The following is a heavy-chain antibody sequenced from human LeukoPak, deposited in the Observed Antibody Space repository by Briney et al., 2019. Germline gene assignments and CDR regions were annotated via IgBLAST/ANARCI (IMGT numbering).Heavy chain of an antibody. CDR3: ARTFYDYVWGSYRSNYWYFDL. V-gene: IGHV3-72*01. J-gene: IGHJ2*01. CDR2: TRNKANSYTT. Sequence: GGSLRLSCAASGFTFSDHYMDWVRQAPGKGREWVGRTRNKANSYTTEYAASVKGRFTISRDDSKNSLYLQMNSLKTEDTAVYYCARTFYDYVWGSYRSNYWYFDLWGRGTLVTVSS. D-gene: IGHD3-16*02. CDR1: GFTFSDHY.